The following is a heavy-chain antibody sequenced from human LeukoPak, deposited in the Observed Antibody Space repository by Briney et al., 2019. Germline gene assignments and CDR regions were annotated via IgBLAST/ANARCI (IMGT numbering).Heavy chain of an antibody. D-gene: IGHD3-22*01. CDR3: AKDQYDSGLFDY. V-gene: IGHV3-30*02. CDR1: GFAFSSYG. CDR2: IRNDGSNE. J-gene: IGHJ4*02. Sequence: GGSLRLSCAASGFAFSSYGMHWVRQAPGEGLDWVAFIRNDGSNECYADSVKGRFTISRDNSKNTLYLQMNSLRAEDTAVYYCAKDQYDSGLFDYWGQGTLVTVSS.